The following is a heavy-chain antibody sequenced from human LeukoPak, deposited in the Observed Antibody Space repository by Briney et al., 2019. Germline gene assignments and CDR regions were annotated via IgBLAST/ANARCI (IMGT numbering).Heavy chain of an antibody. CDR3: ARDKVTTTTVPPPFDY. Sequence: GGSLRLSCAASGFTFSTYSMYWVRQAPGKGLEWVSSINSIISYIYYADSVKGRFTISRDNAKNSLYLQMNSLRAEDTAVYYCARDKVTTTTVPPPFDYWGQGTLVTVSS. J-gene: IGHJ4*02. CDR2: INSIISYI. D-gene: IGHD4-17*01. CDR1: GFTFSTYS. V-gene: IGHV3-21*01.